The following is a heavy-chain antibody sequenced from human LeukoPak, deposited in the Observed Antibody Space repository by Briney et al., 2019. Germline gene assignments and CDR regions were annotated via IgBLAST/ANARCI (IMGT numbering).Heavy chain of an antibody. Sequence: SETLSLTCAVYGGSFSGCYWSWIRQPPGKGLEWIGEINHSGSTNYNPSLKSRVTISVDTSKNQFSLKLSSVTAADTAVYYCARRYSSGYTSDYWGQGTLVTVSS. CDR3: ARRYSSGYTSDY. CDR1: GGSFSGCY. CDR2: INHSGST. D-gene: IGHD3-22*01. V-gene: IGHV4-34*01. J-gene: IGHJ4*02.